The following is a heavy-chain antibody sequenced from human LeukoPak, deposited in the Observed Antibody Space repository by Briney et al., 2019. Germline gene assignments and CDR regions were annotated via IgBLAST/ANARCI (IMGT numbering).Heavy chain of an antibody. CDR2: IYTSGST. D-gene: IGHD3-3*01. Sequence: SETLSLTCTVSGGSISSGSYYWSWIRRPAGKGLEWIGRIYTSGSTNYNPSLKSRVTISVDTSKNQFTLKLSSVTAADTAVYYSAREGYYDFWSGYLGGFDPWGQGTLVTVSS. J-gene: IGHJ5*02. CDR1: GGSISSGSYY. CDR3: AREGYYDFWSGYLGGFDP. V-gene: IGHV4-61*02.